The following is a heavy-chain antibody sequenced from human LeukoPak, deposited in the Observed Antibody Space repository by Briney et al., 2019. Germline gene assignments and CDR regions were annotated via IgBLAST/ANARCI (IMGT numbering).Heavy chain of an antibody. CDR3: ARARRYSSGWSRIFHY. CDR1: GFTVSSNY. CDR2: IYSGGST. Sequence: PGGSLRLSCAASGFTVSSNYMSWVRQAPGKGLEWVSVIYSGGSTYYADSVKGRFTISRDNSKNTLYLQMNSLRAEDTAVYYCARARRYSSGWSRIFHYWGQGTLVTVSS. J-gene: IGHJ4*02. D-gene: IGHD6-19*01. V-gene: IGHV3-53*01.